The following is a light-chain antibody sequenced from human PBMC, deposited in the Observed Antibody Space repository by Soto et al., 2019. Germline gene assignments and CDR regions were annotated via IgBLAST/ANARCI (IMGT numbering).Light chain of an antibody. Sequence: EIVLTQSPGTLSLSPGDTATLSCRASQSVSSPYLAWYQQTPGQAPRLLIYDASSRATGVPDKFSGRGSGTDLSLTIRRLDPEDSAVYYCQHYGKSPGLFSFGPWTKVESK. CDR3: QHYGKSPGLFS. J-gene: IGKJ3*01. CDR2: DAS. CDR1: QSVSSPY. V-gene: IGKV3-20*01.